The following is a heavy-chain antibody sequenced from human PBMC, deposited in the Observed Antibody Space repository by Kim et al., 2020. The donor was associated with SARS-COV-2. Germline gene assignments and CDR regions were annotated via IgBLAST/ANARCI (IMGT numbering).Heavy chain of an antibody. D-gene: IGHD3-3*01. J-gene: IGHJ4*02. CDR1: GFTFSSYS. Sequence: GGSLRLSCAASGFTFSSYSMNWVRQAPGKGLEWVSYISSSSSTIYYADYVKGRFTISRDNAKNSLYVQMNSLRDEDTAVYHCARDTDYDFWSGYKASFDYWGQGTLVTVSS. CDR2: ISSSSSTI. CDR3: ARDTDYDFWSGYKASFDY. V-gene: IGHV3-48*02.